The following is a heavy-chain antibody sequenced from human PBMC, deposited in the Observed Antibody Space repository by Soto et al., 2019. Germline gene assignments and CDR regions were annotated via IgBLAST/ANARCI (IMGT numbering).Heavy chain of an antibody. CDR2: MYYNGNI. CDR3: ASGGNWLSL. V-gene: IGHV4-59*01. Sequence: PETLSLTNNVSGGSISNYYWTWVRQSQEKGLEWIGYMYYNGNINYNPSLKSRVTISIDTSKNQFSLTLKSVTAADTAVYYCASGGNWLSLWGQGVLVT. D-gene: IGHD3-16*02. J-gene: IGHJ4*02. CDR1: GGSISNYY.